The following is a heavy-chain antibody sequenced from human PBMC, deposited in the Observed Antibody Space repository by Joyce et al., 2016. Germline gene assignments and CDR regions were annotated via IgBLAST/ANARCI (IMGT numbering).Heavy chain of an antibody. Sequence: QVHLQESGPGLVKPSETLSLTCTVSGDSVTSLFWNWIRQPPGKGLEWVAHISSTGSTKYNTSLKSRATISLDAPRNQFSLKLTSVTAADTAIYYCARDGGYYFDYWGQGTLVAVSS. CDR2: ISSTGST. V-gene: IGHV4-59*02. CDR3: ARDGGYYFDY. D-gene: IGHD3-16*01. CDR1: GDSVTSLF. J-gene: IGHJ4*02.